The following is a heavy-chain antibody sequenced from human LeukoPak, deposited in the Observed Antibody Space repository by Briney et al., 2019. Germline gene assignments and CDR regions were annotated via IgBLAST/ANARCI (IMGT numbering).Heavy chain of an antibody. Sequence: PGGSLRLSCAASGFIVSSDFMSWVRQAPGKGLEWVSVIYSGQNTYYADSVKGRFTISRDNSKNTVYLQMNSLRAEDTAVYYCARSYDYVWGSYRWNWFDPWGQGTLVTVSS. V-gene: IGHV3-66*01. D-gene: IGHD3-16*02. J-gene: IGHJ5*02. CDR3: ARSYDYVWGSYRWNWFDP. CDR1: GFIVSSDF. CDR2: IYSGQNT.